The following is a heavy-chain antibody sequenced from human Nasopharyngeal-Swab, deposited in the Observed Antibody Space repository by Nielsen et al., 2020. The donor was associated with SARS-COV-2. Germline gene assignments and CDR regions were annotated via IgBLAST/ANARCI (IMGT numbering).Heavy chain of an antibody. V-gene: IGHV3-9*01. CDR2: IGWNSVI. Sequence: SLKISCAASGFTFSHYAMHWVRQTPGKGPEWVSGIGWNSVIGYAGSVEGRFTISRDNAQNSLHLQMNSLRPEDTAVYYCAKDSRYGAYVQPLDYWGQGVLVTVSS. CDR3: AKDSRYGAYVQPLDY. D-gene: IGHD4/OR15-4a*01. CDR1: GFTFSHYA. J-gene: IGHJ4*02.